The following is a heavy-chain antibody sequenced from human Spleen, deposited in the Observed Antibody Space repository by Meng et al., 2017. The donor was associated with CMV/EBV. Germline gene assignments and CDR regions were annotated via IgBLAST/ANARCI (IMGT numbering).Heavy chain of an antibody. D-gene: IGHD2-15*01. CDR3: ARVYCSRGSCSFDY. CDR2: ISGNSRYI. J-gene: IGHJ4*02. CDR1: GFTFSSYS. V-gene: IGHV3-21*01. Sequence: AAAGFTFSSYSRNWVRQAPGKGLEWVSSISGNSRYIFYADSMKGRFTISRDNAKNSLYLHMNSLRAEDTAIYYCARVYCSRGSCSFDYWGQGSLSPSPQ.